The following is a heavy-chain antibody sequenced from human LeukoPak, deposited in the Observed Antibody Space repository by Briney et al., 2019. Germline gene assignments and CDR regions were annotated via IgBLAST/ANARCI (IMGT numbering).Heavy chain of an antibody. J-gene: IGHJ4*01. V-gene: IGHV1-46*01. Sequence: GASVKVSCKASGYIFTNYFMHWVRQAPGQGLEWMGLINPSGSRTNYAQKFQGRVTMTRDKSTSTVYMDLSSLRSDDTAVYYCARGGHLRYDDTGVDYWGHGTLVTVSS. CDR2: INPSGSRT. CDR1: GYIFTNYF. CDR3: ARGGHLRYDDTGVDY. D-gene: IGHD2-8*02.